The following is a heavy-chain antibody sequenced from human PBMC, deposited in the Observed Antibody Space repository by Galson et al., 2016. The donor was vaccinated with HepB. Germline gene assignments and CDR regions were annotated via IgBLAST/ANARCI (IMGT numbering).Heavy chain of an antibody. Sequence: SLRLSCAASGFTFSSYWMHWVRQAPGKGLVWVSRINSDGSSTSYADSVKGRFTISRDNAKNTLYLQMNNLGAEDTAVYYCTISDYGDYWGQGTLVTVSS. J-gene: IGHJ4*02. CDR2: INSDGSST. CDR3: TISDYGDY. CDR1: GFTFSSYW. V-gene: IGHV3-74*01.